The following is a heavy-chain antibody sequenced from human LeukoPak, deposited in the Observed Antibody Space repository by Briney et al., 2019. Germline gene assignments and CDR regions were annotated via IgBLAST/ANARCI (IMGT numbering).Heavy chain of an antibody. J-gene: IGHJ6*03. CDR3: ARVPRDYDILTGYYRDAYYYMDV. Sequence: GGSLRLSCAAYGFTFRSYSMNWVRQAPGKGLEWVSSISSSSSYIYYADSVKGRFTISRDNAKDSLYLQMNSLRAEDTAVYYCARVPRDYDILTGYYRDAYYYMDVWGKGTTVTVSS. V-gene: IGHV3-21*01. CDR2: ISSSSSYI. CDR1: GFTFRSYS. D-gene: IGHD3-9*01.